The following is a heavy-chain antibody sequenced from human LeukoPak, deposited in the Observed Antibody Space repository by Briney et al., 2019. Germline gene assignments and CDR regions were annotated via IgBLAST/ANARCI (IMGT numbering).Heavy chain of an antibody. Sequence: GGSLRLSCAASGFTFSSFWMSWVRQAPGKGPEWVANIKQDGSEKYYVDSVKGRFTISRDNAKNSLSLQVNSLRAEDTAVYYCARRYYYASGSYYTDYWGQGTLVTVSS. CDR1: GFTFSSFW. CDR2: IKQDGSEK. CDR3: ARRYYYASGSYYTDY. V-gene: IGHV3-7*04. J-gene: IGHJ4*02. D-gene: IGHD3-10*01.